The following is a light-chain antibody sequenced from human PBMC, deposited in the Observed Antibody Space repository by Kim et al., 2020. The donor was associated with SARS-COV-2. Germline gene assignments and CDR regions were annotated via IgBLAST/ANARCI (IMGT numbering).Light chain of an antibody. Sequence: AIRMTQSPSSFSASTGDRVTITCRASQGISSYLAWYQQKPGKAPKLLIYAASTLQSGVPSRFSGSGSGTDFTLTISCLQSEDFATYYCQQYYRYPLTFGGGTKVDIK. J-gene: IGKJ4*01. CDR3: QQYYRYPLT. V-gene: IGKV1-8*01. CDR2: AAS. CDR1: QGISSY.